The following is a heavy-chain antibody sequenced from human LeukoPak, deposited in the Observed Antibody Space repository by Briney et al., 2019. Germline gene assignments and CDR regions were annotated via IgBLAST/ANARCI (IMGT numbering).Heavy chain of an antibody. CDR1: GGSFSGYY. CDR3: ARGHRHWFDP. J-gene: IGHJ5*02. CDR2: INHSGST. Sequence: PSETLSLTCAVYGGSFSGYYWSWTRQPPGKGLEWIGEINHSGSTNYNPSLKSRVTISVDTSKNQFSLKLSSVTAADTAVYYCARGHRHWFDPWGQGNLVTVSS. V-gene: IGHV4-34*01.